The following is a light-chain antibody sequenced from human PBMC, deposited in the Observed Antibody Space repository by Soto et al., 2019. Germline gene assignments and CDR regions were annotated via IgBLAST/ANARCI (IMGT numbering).Light chain of an antibody. J-gene: IGKJ5*01. Sequence: IVLTQSPATLSLSPGERATLSCRASQSVKTFLVWYQQRPGQPPRLLIHDASHRAAGIPARFSGSGFGTDFTLTISSLEPEDAAVYYCQQRSNWPPITFGQGTRLAIK. CDR3: QQRSNWPPIT. CDR1: QSVKTF. CDR2: DAS. V-gene: IGKV3-11*01.